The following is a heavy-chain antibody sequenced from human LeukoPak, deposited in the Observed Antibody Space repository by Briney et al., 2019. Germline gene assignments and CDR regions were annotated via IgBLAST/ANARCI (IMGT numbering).Heavy chain of an antibody. V-gene: IGHV3-33*06. CDR3: AKSEVAAAPDY. D-gene: IGHD6-13*01. J-gene: IGHJ4*02. Sequence: PGGSLRLSCAASGFTFSSYGMHWVRQAPGKGLEWVAVIWYDGSNKYYADSVKGRFTISRDNSKNTLYLQMNSLRAEGTAVYYCAKSEVAAAPDYWGQGTLVTVSS. CDR2: IWYDGSNK. CDR1: GFTFSSYG.